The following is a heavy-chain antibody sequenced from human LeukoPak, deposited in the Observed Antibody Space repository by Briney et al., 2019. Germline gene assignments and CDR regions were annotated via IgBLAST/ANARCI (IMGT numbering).Heavy chain of an antibody. CDR2: IYTSGST. Sequence: SSQTLSLTCTASGGSISSGSYYWSWIRQPAGKLQEWIGRIYTSGSTNYNPSLKSRVTISVDTSQNPFSLKLRSVTAADTAVYYCARGSRWLQAIFDYWGQGTLVTVSS. D-gene: IGHD5-24*01. V-gene: IGHV4-61*02. CDR3: ARGSRWLQAIFDY. CDR1: GGSISSGSYY. J-gene: IGHJ4*02.